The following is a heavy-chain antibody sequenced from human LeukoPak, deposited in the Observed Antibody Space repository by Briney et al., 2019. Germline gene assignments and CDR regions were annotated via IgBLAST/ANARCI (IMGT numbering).Heavy chain of an antibody. D-gene: IGHD3-10*01. CDR1: GYTFTSYD. CDR2: MNPNSGNT. V-gene: IGHV1-8*01. CDR3: YGSGSYYSYNWFDP. Sequence: ASVEVSCKASGYTFTSYDINWVRQATGQGLEWMGWMNPNSGNTGYAQKFQGRVTMTRNTSISTAYMELSSLRSEDTAVYYCYGSGSYYSYNWFDPWGQGTLVTVSS. J-gene: IGHJ5*02.